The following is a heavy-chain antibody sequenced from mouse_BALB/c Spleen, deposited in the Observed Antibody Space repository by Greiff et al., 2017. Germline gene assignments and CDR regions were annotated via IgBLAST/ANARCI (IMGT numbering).Heavy chain of an antibody. CDR3: ARGRAYFDY. Sequence: EVKLVESGGGLVQPGGSLKLSCAASGFTFSSYGMSWVRQTPDKRLELVATINSNGGSTYYPDSVKGRFTISRDNAKNTLYLQMSSLKSEDTAMYYCARGRAYFDYWGQGTTLTVSS. D-gene: IGHD3-3*01. J-gene: IGHJ2*01. CDR1: GFTFSSYG. CDR2: INSNGGST. V-gene: IGHV5-6-3*01.